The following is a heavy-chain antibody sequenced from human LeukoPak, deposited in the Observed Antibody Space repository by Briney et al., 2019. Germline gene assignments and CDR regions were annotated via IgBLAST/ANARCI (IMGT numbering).Heavy chain of an antibody. Sequence: RAGGSLRLSCVASGFTITNARMGWVRQAPGKGLEWVGLIKSKIDGGTTDFAAPVKGRFTISIDDSKHTLYLQMSSLKSEDTGVYYCTTGYGHSDFDYWGQGTLVTVSS. J-gene: IGHJ4*02. CDR1: GFTITNAR. D-gene: IGHD3-3*02. CDR3: TTGYGHSDFDY. CDR2: IKSKIDGGTT. V-gene: IGHV3-15*01.